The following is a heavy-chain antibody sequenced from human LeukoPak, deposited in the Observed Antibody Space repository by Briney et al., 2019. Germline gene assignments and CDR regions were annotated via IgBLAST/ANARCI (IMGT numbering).Heavy chain of an antibody. J-gene: IGHJ2*01. CDR2: IYYSGST. D-gene: IGHD2-2*01. CDR3: AREGDIVVVPAARYWYFDL. CDR1: GGSISSYY. Sequence: SETLSLTCTVSGGSISSYYWSWIRQPPGKGLEWIGYIYYSGSTNYNPSLKSRVTISVDTSKNQFSLKLSSVTAADTAVYYCAREGDIVVVPAARYWYFDLWGRGTLVTVSS. V-gene: IGHV4-59*01.